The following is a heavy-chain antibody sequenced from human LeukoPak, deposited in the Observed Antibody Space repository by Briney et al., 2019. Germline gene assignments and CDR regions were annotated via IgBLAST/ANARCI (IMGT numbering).Heavy chain of an antibody. CDR3: ARDLAAGEHFYFDL. D-gene: IGHD7-27*01. CDR1: GFTFSSYG. CDR2: ISNDGSNK. V-gene: IGHV3-30*03. J-gene: IGHJ2*01. Sequence: PGGSLRLSCAASGFTFSSYGMHWVRQAPGKGLEWVAVISNDGSNKYYADSVKGRFTISRDNSKNTLYLQMNSLRAEDTAVYYCARDLAAGEHFYFDLWGRGALVTVSS.